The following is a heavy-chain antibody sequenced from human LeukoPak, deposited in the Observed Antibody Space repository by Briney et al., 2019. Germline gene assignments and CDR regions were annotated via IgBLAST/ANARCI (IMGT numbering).Heavy chain of an antibody. Sequence: SETLSLTCTVSGGSISSGGYYWSWIRQHPGKGLEWIGYIYYSGSNYYNPSLESRVTISVDTSKNQFSLQLSSVTAADTAVYYCERVVGGPRYCSSTSCYNVSGKKFDPWGQGTLVTVSS. CDR1: GGSISSGGYY. D-gene: IGHD2-2*02. J-gene: IGHJ5*02. CDR3: ERVVGGPRYCSSTSCYNVSGKKFDP. V-gene: IGHV4-31*03. CDR2: IYYSGSN.